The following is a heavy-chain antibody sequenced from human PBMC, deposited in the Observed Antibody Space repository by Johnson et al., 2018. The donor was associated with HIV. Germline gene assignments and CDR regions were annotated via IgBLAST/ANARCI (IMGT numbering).Heavy chain of an antibody. J-gene: IGHJ3*01. V-gene: IGHV3-30*13. D-gene: IGHD3-9*01. Sequence: QVQLVESGGGLVQPGGSLRLSCAASGFTFSSYGMHWVRQAPGKGLEWVAVISYDGSNKYYADSVRGRITISRDNSKNRLYLQMNSLRPEDTAVYYCARERFSDILTGYHAFDVWGQGTMVTVSS. CDR3: ARERFSDILTGYHAFDV. CDR1: GFTFSSYG. CDR2: ISYDGSNK.